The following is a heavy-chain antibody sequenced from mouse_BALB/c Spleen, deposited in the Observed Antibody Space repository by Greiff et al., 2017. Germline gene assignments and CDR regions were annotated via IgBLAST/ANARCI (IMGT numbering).Heavy chain of an antibody. J-gene: IGHJ3*01. CDR3: TRTHYYGYQSWFAD. CDR1: GYTFTSYY. D-gene: IGHD1-2*01. V-gene: IGHV1S81*02. Sequence: QVQLQQPGAELVKPGASVKLSCKASGYTFTSYYMYWVKQRPGQGLEWIGGINPSNGGTNFNEKFKSKATLTVDKSSSTAYMQLSSLTSEDSAVYYCTRTHYYGYQSWFADWGQGTLVTVSA. CDR2: INPSNGGT.